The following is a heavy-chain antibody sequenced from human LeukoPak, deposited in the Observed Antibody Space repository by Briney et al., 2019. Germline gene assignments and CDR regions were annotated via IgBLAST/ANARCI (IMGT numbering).Heavy chain of an antibody. CDR1: GYTFTSYG. D-gene: IGHD3-10*01. CDR3: ARALYYYGSGSCPGY. J-gene: IGHJ4*02. CDR2: ISAYNGNT. V-gene: IGHV1-18*01. Sequence: ASVKVSCKASGYTFTSYGISWVRQAPGQGLEWMGWISAYNGNTNYAQKLQGRVTTTTDTSTSTAYMELRSLRSDDTAVYYCARALYYYGSGSCPGYWGQGTLVTVSS.